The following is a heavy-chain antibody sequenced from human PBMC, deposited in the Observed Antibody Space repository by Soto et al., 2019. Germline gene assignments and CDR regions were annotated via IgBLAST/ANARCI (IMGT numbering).Heavy chain of an antibody. J-gene: IGHJ4*02. V-gene: IGHV3-23*01. CDR3: AKDGGWVTSPYYFDY. D-gene: IGHD4-17*01. Sequence: GGSLRLSCAASGFTFSSYAMSWVRQAPGKGLEWVSAISGSGGSTYYADSVKGRFTISRDNSKNTLYLQMNSLRAEDTAVYYCAKDGGWVTSPYYFDYWGQGTLVTVSS. CDR1: GFTFSSYA. CDR2: ISGSGGST.